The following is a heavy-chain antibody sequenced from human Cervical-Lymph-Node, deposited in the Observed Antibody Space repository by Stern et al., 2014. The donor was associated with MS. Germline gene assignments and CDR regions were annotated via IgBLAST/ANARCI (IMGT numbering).Heavy chain of an antibody. CDR1: GFTFDDFS. J-gene: IGHJ4*02. CDR3: VKDQGAFLSGIALQS. CDR2: ISWNSGSK. V-gene: IGHV3-9*01. D-gene: IGHD6-13*01. Sequence: EVQLVESGGGLVQPGRSLRLSCAASGFTFDDFSMHWVRQAPGKGLEWVAGISWNSGSKGYADSVKGRFTISRDNANNSLSLQMNNLRVEDTALFYCVKDQGAFLSGIALQSWGQGTLVTVSS.